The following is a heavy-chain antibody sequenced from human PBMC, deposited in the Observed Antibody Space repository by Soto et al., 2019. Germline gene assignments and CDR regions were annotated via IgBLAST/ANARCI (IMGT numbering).Heavy chain of an antibody. D-gene: IGHD3-3*01. J-gene: IGHJ6*02. CDR1: GFTFSSYW. Sequence: GGSLRLSCAASGFTFSSYWMHWVRQAPGKGLVWVSRINSDGSSTSYADSVKGRFTISRDNAKNTLYLQMNSLRAEDTAVYYCARDMAGGPKNYDFPNRPYYYYYGMDVWGQGTTVTVSS. CDR2: INSDGSST. CDR3: ARDMAGGPKNYDFPNRPYYYYYGMDV. V-gene: IGHV3-74*01.